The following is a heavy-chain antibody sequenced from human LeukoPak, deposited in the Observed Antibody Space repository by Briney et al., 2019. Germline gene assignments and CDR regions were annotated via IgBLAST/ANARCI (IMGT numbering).Heavy chain of an antibody. CDR2: ISYDGSNK. CDR3: AKEGEAWELQGYFDY. CDR1: GFTFSSYG. J-gene: IGHJ4*02. Sequence: GGSLRLSCAASGFTFSSYGMPWVRQAPGKGLEWVAVISYDGSNKYYADSVKGRFTISRDNSKNTLYLQMNSLRAEDTAVYYCAKEGEAWELQGYFDYWGQGTLVTVSS. V-gene: IGHV3-30*18. D-gene: IGHD1-26*01.